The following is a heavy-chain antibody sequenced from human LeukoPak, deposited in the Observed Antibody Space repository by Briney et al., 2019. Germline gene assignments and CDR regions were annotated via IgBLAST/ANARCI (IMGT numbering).Heavy chain of an antibody. Sequence: GGSLRLSCAASGFTFSDYYMSWIRQAPGKGLEWVSYISSSSSYTNYADSVKGRFTISRDNAKNSLYLQMNSLRAEDTAVYYCARRCSSTSCPYWYFDLWGRGTLVTVSS. V-gene: IGHV3-11*06. J-gene: IGHJ2*01. CDR3: ARRCSSTSCPYWYFDL. CDR1: GFTFSDYY. CDR2: ISSSSSYT. D-gene: IGHD2-2*01.